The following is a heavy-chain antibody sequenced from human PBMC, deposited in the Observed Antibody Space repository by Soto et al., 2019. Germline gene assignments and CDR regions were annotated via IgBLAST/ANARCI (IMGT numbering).Heavy chain of an antibody. CDR2: IFPSGDT. Sequence: QVQLQESGPGLVKPSGTLSLTCAVSGDSISNSRGWTWVRQPPGKGLEWIGDIFPSGDTNYNPSLKSRVFISVDKSQNQFSLKVTSVTAADTAVYYCAYSTGWYRHDVWGQGTLVTVSS. CDR1: GDSISNSRG. D-gene: IGHD6-19*01. J-gene: IGHJ3*01. CDR3: AYSTGWYRHDV. V-gene: IGHV4-4*02.